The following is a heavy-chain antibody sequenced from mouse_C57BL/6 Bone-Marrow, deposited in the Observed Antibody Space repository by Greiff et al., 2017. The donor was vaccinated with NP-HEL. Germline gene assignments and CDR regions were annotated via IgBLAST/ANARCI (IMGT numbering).Heavy chain of an antibody. CDR1: GYTFTSYT. V-gene: IGHV1-4*01. CDR3: ARGLLYAMDY. J-gene: IGHJ4*01. CDR2: INPSSGYT. D-gene: IGHD1-1*02. Sequence: QVQLKESGAELARPGASVKMSCTASGYTFTSYTMHWVKQRPGQGLEWIGYINPSSGYTKYNQKFKDKATLTADKSSSTAYMQLSSLTSEDSAVYYCARGLLYAMDYWGQGTSVTVSA.